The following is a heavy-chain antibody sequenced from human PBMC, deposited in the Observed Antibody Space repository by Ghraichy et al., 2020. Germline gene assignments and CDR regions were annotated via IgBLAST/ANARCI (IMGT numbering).Heavy chain of an antibody. V-gene: IGHV3-48*02. CDR3: ARDRGWPDY. D-gene: IGHD2-15*01. Sequence: GGSLRLSCAASGFTFSSYSMNWVRQAPGKGLEWVSFISNNIKTKYYADSVKGRFTISRDNAKNSLSLQMNSLRDEDTAMYYCARDRGWPDYWGQGTLGTVAS. J-gene: IGHJ4*02. CDR2: ISNNIKTK. CDR1: GFTFSSYS.